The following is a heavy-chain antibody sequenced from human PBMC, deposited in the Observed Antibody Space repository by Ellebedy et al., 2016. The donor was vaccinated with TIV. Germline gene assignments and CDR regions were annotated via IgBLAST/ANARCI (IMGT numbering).Heavy chain of an antibody. D-gene: IGHD2-21*01. CDR1: GFTFSGNG. CDR2: ISKDGGYQ. V-gene: IGHV3-30*03. CDR3: ARELHIAGDY. J-gene: IGHJ4*02. Sequence: GGSLRLXXAASGFTFSGNGMHWVRQAPGKGLEWVAVISKDGGYQSYADSVKGRFTISRGNSKSTLYLQMNSLRPEDTAVYYCARELHIAGDYWGQGTLVTVSS.